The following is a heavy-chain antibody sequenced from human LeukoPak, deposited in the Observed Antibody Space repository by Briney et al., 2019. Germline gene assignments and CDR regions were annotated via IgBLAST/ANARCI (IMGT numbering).Heavy chain of an antibody. D-gene: IGHD3-16*01. CDR2: INHTGDT. V-gene: IGHV4-34*01. CDR1: GGSFGGSFGGYY. CDR3: ARGGGGIPPRRVAPFDV. Sequence: PSETLSLTCAVYGGSFGGSFGGYYWSWLRQSPGKGLAWIGEINHTGDTNYNPSLKSRVTISVNTSKNQFSLKLTSVTAADTAVNSGARGGGGIPPRRVAPFDVWGLGTMVTVSS. J-gene: IGHJ3*01.